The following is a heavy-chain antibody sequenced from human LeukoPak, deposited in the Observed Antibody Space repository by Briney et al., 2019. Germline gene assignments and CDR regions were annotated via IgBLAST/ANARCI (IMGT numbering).Heavy chain of an antibody. CDR2: IRYDGNVK. CDR1: GFTFSSYW. Sequence: GGSLRLSCAASGFTFSSYWMHWVRQAPGKGLEWVAFIRYDGNVKHYADSVKGRFTISRDNSKNTLFLQMNSLRGEDTAVYYCAKGGSSSWDYFDYWGQGTPVTVSS. D-gene: IGHD6-13*01. J-gene: IGHJ4*02. CDR3: AKGGSSSWDYFDY. V-gene: IGHV3-30*02.